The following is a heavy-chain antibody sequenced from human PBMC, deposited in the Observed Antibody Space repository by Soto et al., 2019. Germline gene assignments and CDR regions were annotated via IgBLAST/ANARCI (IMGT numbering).Heavy chain of an antibody. CDR1: GYTFTGSA. D-gene: IGHD6-19*01. CDR2: INAGNGNT. Sequence: QVQLVQSGAEEKKPGASVKVSCKASGYTFTGSAMHWVRQAPGQRLEWMGWINAGNGNTKYSQKFQGRVTITRDTSASTAYMELSSLRSKDTAVYYCARAVAVPADFDYWGQGTLATVSS. V-gene: IGHV1-3*05. J-gene: IGHJ4*02. CDR3: ARAVAVPADFDY.